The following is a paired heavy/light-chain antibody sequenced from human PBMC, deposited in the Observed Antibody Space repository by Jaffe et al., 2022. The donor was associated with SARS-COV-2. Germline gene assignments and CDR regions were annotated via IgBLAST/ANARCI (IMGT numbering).Light chain of an antibody. Sequence: DIQMTQSPSSLSASVGDRVTITCRASQSIARYLNWYQQKPGKAPKLLIYAASTLQSGVPSRFSGSGSGTDFTLTISSLQPEDFATFYCQQSYSTPWTFGQGTKVEI. J-gene: IGKJ1*01. CDR2: AAS. CDR1: QSIARY. CDR3: QQSYSTPWT. V-gene: IGKV1-39*01.
Heavy chain of an antibody. Sequence: QVQLVQSGSELKKPGASVKVSCKASGYTFTTYAMNWVRQAPGQGLEWMGRINTKTGDPTYAQGFTGRYVFSLDTSVTTAYLQISSLKADDTAVYYCARGGDNWNVASYYYYGMDVWGEGTTVTVSS. J-gene: IGHJ6*04. D-gene: IGHD1-1*01. CDR3: ARGGDNWNVASYYYYGMDV. CDR1: GYTFTTYA. CDR2: INTKTGDP. V-gene: IGHV7-4-1*02.